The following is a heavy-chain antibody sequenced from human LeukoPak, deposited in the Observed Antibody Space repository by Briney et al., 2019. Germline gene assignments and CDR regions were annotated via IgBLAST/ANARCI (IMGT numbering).Heavy chain of an antibody. D-gene: IGHD3-3*01. J-gene: IGHJ6*03. CDR1: GGTFSSYA. CDR2: IIPIFGTV. Sequence: ASVKASCKASGGTFSSYAISWVRQAPGQGLEWMGGIIPIFGTVNYAQKFQGRVTITADKSTSTAYMELSSLRSEDTAVYYCARSLFRFLEWSYRSYYYYYMDVWGKGTTVTVSS. V-gene: IGHV1-69*06. CDR3: ARSLFRFLEWSYRSYYYYYMDV.